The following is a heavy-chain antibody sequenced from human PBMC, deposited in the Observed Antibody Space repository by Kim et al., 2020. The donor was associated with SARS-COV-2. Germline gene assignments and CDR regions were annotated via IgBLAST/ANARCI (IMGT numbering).Heavy chain of an antibody. CDR3: ARGSRGMIVVVITPFDY. D-gene: IGHD3-22*01. J-gene: IGHJ4*02. V-gene: IGHV1-46*01. Sequence: FQGRVTMTRDTSTSTVYMELSSLRSEDTAVYYCARGSRGMIVVVITPFDYWGQGTLVTVSS.